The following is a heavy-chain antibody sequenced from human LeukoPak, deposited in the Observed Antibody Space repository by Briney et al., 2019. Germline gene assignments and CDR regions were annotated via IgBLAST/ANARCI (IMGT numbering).Heavy chain of an antibody. CDR1: GYSFTSYW. CDR2: IYPGDSDT. D-gene: IGHD3-22*01. Sequence: GESLKISCKGPGYSFTSYWIGWVRQMPGKGLEGMGIIYPGDSDTRYSPSFQGQVTISADKSISTAYLQWSSLKASDTATYYCARRSLGIVVVKDAFDIWGQGTMVTVSS. J-gene: IGHJ3*02. CDR3: ARRSLGIVVVKDAFDI. V-gene: IGHV5-51*01.